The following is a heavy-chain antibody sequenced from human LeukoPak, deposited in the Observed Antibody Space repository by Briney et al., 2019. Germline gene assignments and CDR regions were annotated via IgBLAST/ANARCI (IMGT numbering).Heavy chain of an antibody. V-gene: IGHV3-48*01. J-gene: IGHJ4*02. CDR3: ARVNYGSGSPTFDY. D-gene: IGHD3-10*01. CDR1: GFTFSSYI. Sequence: GGSLRLSCAASGFTFSSYIMNWVRQSPGKGLEGVSYISSSSSTIYYADSVKGRFTISRDNAKNSLYLQMNSLRAEDTAVYYCARVNYGSGSPTFDYWGQGTLVTVSS. CDR2: ISSSSSTI.